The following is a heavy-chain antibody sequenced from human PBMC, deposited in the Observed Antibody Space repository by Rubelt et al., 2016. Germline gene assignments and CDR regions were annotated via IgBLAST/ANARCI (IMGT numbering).Heavy chain of an antibody. CDR2: INHSGYT. D-gene: IGHD3-22*01. V-gene: IGHV4-34*01. J-gene: IGHJ4*02. CDR3: ARGDYEDSPREFDY. Sequence: QVPLQQWGAGLLKPSETLSLTCAVYSGSFSGYHWNWIRQAPGKGLAWIGKINHSGYTNYNPSLKSRVTISVDTSNDQFSLKLTSVTAEDTALYYCARGDYEDSPREFDYWGQGTQVTVSS. CDR1: SGSFSGYH.